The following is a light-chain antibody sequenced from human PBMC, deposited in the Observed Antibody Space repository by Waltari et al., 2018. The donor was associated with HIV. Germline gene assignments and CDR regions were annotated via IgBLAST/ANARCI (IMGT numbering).Light chain of an antibody. CDR3: TSYAGINPVA. CDR1: SSDVGRYDY. V-gene: IGLV2-8*01. J-gene: IGLJ2*01. Sequence: QSALTQPPSASGSPGQSVTISCTGTSSDVGRYDYVSWYQQHPGKAPKLLIYEVNKRPSGVPDRFSVSKSGNTASLTVSGLQAEDEAEYYCTSYAGINPVAFGGGTNLTVL. CDR2: EVN.